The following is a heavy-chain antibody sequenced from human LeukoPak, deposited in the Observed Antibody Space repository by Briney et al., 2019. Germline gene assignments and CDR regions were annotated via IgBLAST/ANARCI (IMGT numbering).Heavy chain of an antibody. Sequence: SVTVSCKASGFTFTSSAVQWVRQARGQRPAWIGWIVVGSGNTNYAQKFQERVTITRDMSTSTAYMELSSLRSEDTAVYYCAADPLFNYYGSGSYPNPDYWGQGTLVTVSS. J-gene: IGHJ4*02. CDR2: IVVGSGNT. CDR3: AADPLFNYYGSGSYPNPDY. CDR1: GFTFTSSA. V-gene: IGHV1-58*01. D-gene: IGHD3-10*01.